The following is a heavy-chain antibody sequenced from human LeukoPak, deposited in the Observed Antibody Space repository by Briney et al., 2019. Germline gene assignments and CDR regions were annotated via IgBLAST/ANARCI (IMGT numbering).Heavy chain of an antibody. V-gene: IGHV3-9*01. J-gene: IGHJ4*02. CDR2: ISWNSGSI. Sequence: SGGSLRLSCAASGFTFDDYAMHWVRQAPGKGLEWVSGISWNSGSIGYADSVKGRFTISRDNAKNSLYLQMNSLRAEDTAVYYCANCLANRGLVALGYWGQGTLVTVSS. D-gene: IGHD5-12*01. CDR3: ANCLANRGLVALGY. CDR1: GFTFDDYA.